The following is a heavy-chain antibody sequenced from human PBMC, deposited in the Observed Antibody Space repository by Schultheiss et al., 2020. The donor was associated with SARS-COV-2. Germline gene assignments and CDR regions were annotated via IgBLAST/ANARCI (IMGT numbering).Heavy chain of an antibody. J-gene: IGHJ4*02. CDR3: ARTMDIGLDYFDY. Sequence: SETLSLTCAVYGGSFSGYYWSWIRQPPGKGLEWIGEINHSGSTNYNPSLKSRVTISVDTSKNQFSLKLSSVTAADTAVYYCARTMDIGLDYFDYWGQGTLVTV. CDR1: GGSFSGYY. D-gene: IGHD2-2*03. CDR2: INHSGST. V-gene: IGHV4-34*01.